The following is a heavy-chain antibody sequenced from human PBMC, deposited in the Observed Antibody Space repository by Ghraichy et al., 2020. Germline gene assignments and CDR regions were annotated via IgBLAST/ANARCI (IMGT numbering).Heavy chain of an antibody. V-gene: IGHV4-38-2*02. CDR3: ARELNNMVRGINWFDP. Sequence: SETLSLTCTVSGYSISSGYYWGWIRQPPGKGLEWIGSIYHSGSTYYNPSLKSRVSISVDTSKNQFSLKLSSVTAADTAVYYCARELNNMVRGINWFDPWGQGTLVTVSS. J-gene: IGHJ5*02. CDR2: IYHSGST. CDR1: GYSISSGYY. D-gene: IGHD3-10*01.